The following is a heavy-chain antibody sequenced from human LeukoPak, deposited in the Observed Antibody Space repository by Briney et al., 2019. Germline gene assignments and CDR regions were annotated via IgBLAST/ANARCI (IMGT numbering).Heavy chain of an antibody. D-gene: IGHD5-24*01. Sequence: SETLSLTCAVYGGSFSGYYWSWIRQPPGKGLEWIGEINHSGSTNYNPSLKSRVTISVDTSKNQFSLKLSSVTAADTAVYYCARGIGRDGYNWFDPWGQGTLVTVSS. CDR1: GGSFSGYY. CDR3: ARGIGRDGYNWFDP. CDR2: INHSGST. V-gene: IGHV4-34*01. J-gene: IGHJ5*02.